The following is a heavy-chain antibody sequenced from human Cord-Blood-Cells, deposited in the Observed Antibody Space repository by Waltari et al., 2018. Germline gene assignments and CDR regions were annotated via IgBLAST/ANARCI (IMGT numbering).Heavy chain of an antibody. CDR1: GGSFSGYY. CDR3: ARRGGYSGYLDYFDY. CDR2: INQRGST. D-gene: IGHD5-12*01. Sequence: QVQLQQWGAGLLKPSETLSLTCAVYGGSFSGYYWSWIRQPPGKGLEWIGEINQRGSTNYNPSLKSRVTISVDTSKNQFSLKLSSVTAADTAVYYCARRGGYSGYLDYFDYWGQGTLVTVSS. J-gene: IGHJ4*02. V-gene: IGHV4-34*01.